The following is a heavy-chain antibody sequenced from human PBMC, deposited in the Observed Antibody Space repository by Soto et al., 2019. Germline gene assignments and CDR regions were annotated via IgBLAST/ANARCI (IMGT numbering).Heavy chain of an antibody. J-gene: IGHJ4*02. CDR3: TTLERGYDHFAN. CDR2: ISHSDGST. Sequence: EVQLLESGGGFVQPGGSLRLSCAASGFTFSINDMNWVRQAPGKGLEWVSGISHSDGSTHYVESVKGRFTISRDNSKNTLYLEMNSLRADDTAVYYCTTLERGYDHFANWGQGTLVTVSS. V-gene: IGHV3-23*01. CDR1: GFTFSIND. D-gene: IGHD5-12*01.